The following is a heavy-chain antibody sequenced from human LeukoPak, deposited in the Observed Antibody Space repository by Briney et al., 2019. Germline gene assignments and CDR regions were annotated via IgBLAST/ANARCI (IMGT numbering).Heavy chain of an antibody. Sequence: ASVKVSCKASGYTFTGYYMHWVRQAPGQGLEWMGWINPNNGGTNYAQKFQGRVTMTRDTSISTAYMELSRLRSDDTAVYYWAREPGYSVGSVPQPICGEPWGEGDLGTVSS. J-gene: IGHJ5*02. CDR2: INPNNGGT. CDR3: AREPGYSVGSVPQPICGEP. D-gene: IGHD5/OR15-5a*01. CDR1: GYTFTGYY. V-gene: IGHV1-2*02.